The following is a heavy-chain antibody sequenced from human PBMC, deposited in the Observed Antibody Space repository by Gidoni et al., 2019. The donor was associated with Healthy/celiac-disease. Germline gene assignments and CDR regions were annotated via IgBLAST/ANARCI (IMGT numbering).Heavy chain of an antibody. CDR3: AKDWDGSIAVAGEGDGY. D-gene: IGHD6-19*01. Sequence: EVQLLESGGGLVQPGGSLRLSCAASGFTFSSYAMSWVRQAPGKGLEWVSAISGSGGSTYYADSVKGRFTISRDNSKNTLYLQMNSLRAEDTAVYYCAKDWDGSIAVAGEGDGYWGQGTLVTVSS. J-gene: IGHJ4*02. V-gene: IGHV3-23*01. CDR1: GFTFSSYA. CDR2: ISGSGGST.